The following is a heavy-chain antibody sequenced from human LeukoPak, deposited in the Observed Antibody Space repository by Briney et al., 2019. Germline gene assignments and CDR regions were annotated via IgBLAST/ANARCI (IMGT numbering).Heavy chain of an antibody. V-gene: IGHV1-2*02. Sequence: ASVKVSCKASGYTFTGYYMHWVRQAPGQGLEXXXXXXXXXXGTNYAQKFQGRVTMTRDTSISTAYMELSRLRSDDTAVYYCARECIAVAGSHYYYYYGMDVWGQGTTVTVSS. J-gene: IGHJ6*02. D-gene: IGHD6-19*01. CDR1: GYTFTGYY. CDR3: ARECIAVAGSHYYYYYGMDV. CDR2: XXXXXXGT.